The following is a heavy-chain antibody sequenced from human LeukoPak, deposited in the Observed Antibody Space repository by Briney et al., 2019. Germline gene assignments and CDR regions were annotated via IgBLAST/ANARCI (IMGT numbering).Heavy chain of an antibody. CDR1: GGSFSGYY. CDR3: ARGRRLAYQLLSRAFDY. J-gene: IGHJ4*02. V-gene: IGHV4-34*01. CDR2: INHSGST. Sequence: PSETLSLTCAVYGGSFSGYYWSWIRQPPGKGLEWIREINHSGSTNYNPSLKSRVTISVDTSKNQFSLKLSSVTAADTAVYYCARGRRLAYQLLSRAFDYWGQGTLVTVSS. D-gene: IGHD2-2*01.